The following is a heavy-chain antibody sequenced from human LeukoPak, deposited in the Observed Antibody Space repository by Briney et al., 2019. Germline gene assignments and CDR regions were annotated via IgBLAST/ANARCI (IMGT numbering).Heavy chain of an antibody. D-gene: IGHD3-10*01. Sequence: ASVKVFCKASGGTFSSYAISWVRQAPGQGLEWMGRIIPILGIANYAQKFQGRVTITADKSTSTAYMELSSLRSEDTAVYYCARIGSGSYYTYFDYWGQGTLVTVSS. J-gene: IGHJ4*02. CDR3: ARIGSGSYYTYFDY. V-gene: IGHV1-69*04. CDR1: GGTFSSYA. CDR2: IIPILGIA.